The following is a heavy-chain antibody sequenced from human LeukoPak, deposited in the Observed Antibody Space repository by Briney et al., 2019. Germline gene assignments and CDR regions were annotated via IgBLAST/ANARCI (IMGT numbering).Heavy chain of an antibody. D-gene: IGHD5-18*01. V-gene: IGHV3-23*01. CDR2: INSSGGST. CDR1: GFTFSYYP. CDR3: AKDGTAMVTGIFDY. Sequence: PGVSLRLSCAASGFTFSYYPMSRLPQAQGKGWEGVSAINSSGGSTYYADSVKGRFTISRDNSQNTLYLQMNSLRAEDTAVYYCAKDGTAMVTGIFDYWGQGTLVTVSS. J-gene: IGHJ4*02.